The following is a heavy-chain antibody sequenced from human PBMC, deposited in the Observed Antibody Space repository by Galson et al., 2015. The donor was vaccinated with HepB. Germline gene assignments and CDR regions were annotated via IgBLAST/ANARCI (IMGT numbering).Heavy chain of an antibody. D-gene: IGHD1-26*01. CDR2: ISSSSSTI. Sequence: SLRLSCAASGFTFSSYSMNWVRQAPGNGLEWVSYISSSSSTIYYADSVKGRFTISRDNAKNSLYLQMNSLSAEDTAVYYCERDSGSYWGCFDYWGQGTLVTVSS. CDR1: GFTFSSYS. J-gene: IGHJ4*02. V-gene: IGHV3-48*04. CDR3: ERDSGSYWGCFDY.